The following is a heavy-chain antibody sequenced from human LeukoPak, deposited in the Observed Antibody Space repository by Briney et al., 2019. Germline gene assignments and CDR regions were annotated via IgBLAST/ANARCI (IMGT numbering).Heavy chain of an antibody. CDR2: ISYDGSNK. Sequence: GGSLRLSCAASGFTFSSYAMHWVRQAPGKGLEWVAVISYDGSNKYYADSVKGRFTISRDNSKNTLYLQMNSLRAEDTAVYYCARDILYHGSGSYDAFDIWGQGTMVTVSS. D-gene: IGHD3-10*01. CDR3: ARDILYHGSGSYDAFDI. V-gene: IGHV3-30*04. J-gene: IGHJ3*02. CDR1: GFTFSSYA.